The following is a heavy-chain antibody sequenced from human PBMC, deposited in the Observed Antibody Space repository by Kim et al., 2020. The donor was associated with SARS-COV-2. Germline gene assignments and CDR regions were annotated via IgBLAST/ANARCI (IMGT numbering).Heavy chain of an antibody. V-gene: IGHV4-31*02. Sequence: STYYNPSLKSRVTISVDTSKNQFSLKLSSVTAADTAVYYCARDKSGSFDYWGQGTLVTVSS. CDR3: ARDKSGSFDY. J-gene: IGHJ4*02. CDR2: ST.